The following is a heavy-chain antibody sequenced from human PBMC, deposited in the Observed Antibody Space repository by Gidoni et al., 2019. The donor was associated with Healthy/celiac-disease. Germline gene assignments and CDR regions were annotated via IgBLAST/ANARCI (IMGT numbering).Heavy chain of an antibody. Sequence: GGSISSSSYYWGWIRQPPGKGLEWIGSIYYSGSTYYNPSLKSRVTISVDTSKNQFSLKLSSVTAADTAVYYCARHGTVVVPAATHNWFDPWGQGTLVTVSS. V-gene: IGHV4-39*01. CDR3: ARHGTVVVPAATHNWFDP. D-gene: IGHD2-2*01. CDR1: GGSISSSSYY. CDR2: IYYSGST. J-gene: IGHJ5*02.